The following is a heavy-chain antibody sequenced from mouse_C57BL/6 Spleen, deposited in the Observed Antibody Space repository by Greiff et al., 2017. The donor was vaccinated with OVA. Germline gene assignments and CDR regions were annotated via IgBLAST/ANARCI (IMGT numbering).Heavy chain of an antibody. Sequence: EVKLVESGGGLVQPGGSLKLSCAASGFTFSDYGMAWVRQAPRKGPEWVAFISNLAYSIYYAATVTGRFTISRENAKNTLYLEMSSLRSEDTAMYYCARHEPTVEGTMDYWGQGTSVTVSS. CDR3: ARHEPTVEGTMDY. J-gene: IGHJ4*01. V-gene: IGHV5-15*01. D-gene: IGHD1-1*01. CDR1: GFTFSDYG. CDR2: ISNLAYSI.